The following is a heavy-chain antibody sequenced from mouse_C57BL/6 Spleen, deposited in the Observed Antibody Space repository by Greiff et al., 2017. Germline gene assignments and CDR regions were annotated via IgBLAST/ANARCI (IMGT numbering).Heavy chain of an antibody. D-gene: IGHD1-1*01. CDR3: AKSPYYYGSSYGMGAMDY. CDR1: GFSLTSYG. Sequence: QVQLQQSGPGLVQPSQSLSITCTVSGFSLTSYGVHWVRQSPGKGLEWLGVIWRGGSTDYNAAFMSRLSITKDNSKSQVFFKMNSLQADDTAIYYCAKSPYYYGSSYGMGAMDYWGQGTSVTVSS. J-gene: IGHJ4*01. CDR2: IWRGGST. V-gene: IGHV2-5*01.